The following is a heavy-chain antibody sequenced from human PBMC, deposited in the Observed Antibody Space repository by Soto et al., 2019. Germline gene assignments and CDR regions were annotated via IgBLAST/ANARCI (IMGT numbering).Heavy chain of an antibody. J-gene: IGHJ4*02. CDR2: IFYSGST. D-gene: IGHD3-22*01. Sequence: SETLSLTCSVSGGSINSGGYYWTWIRQHPGKGLEWIGNIFYSGSTSYNPSLKSRLTISIDTSKTHFSLKLSSVTAADTAVYYCARNSISKKIDYWGQGTLVTVSS. CDR3: ARNSISKKIDY. CDR1: GGSINSGGYY. V-gene: IGHV4-31*03.